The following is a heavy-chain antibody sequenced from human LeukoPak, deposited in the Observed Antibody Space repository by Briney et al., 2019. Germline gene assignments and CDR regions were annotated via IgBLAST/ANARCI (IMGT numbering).Heavy chain of an antibody. CDR2: IYYSGST. J-gene: IGHJ4*02. CDR1: GGSISSYY. V-gene: IGHV4-59*01. CDR3: AREGSSSGGFDY. D-gene: IGHD6-13*01. Sequence: PSETRSLTCTISGGSISSYYWSWIRQPPGKGLEWIGYIYYSGSTNYDPSLKSRVTISVATSKNQFSLKLSSVTAADTAVYYCAREGSSSGGFDYWGQGTLVTVSS.